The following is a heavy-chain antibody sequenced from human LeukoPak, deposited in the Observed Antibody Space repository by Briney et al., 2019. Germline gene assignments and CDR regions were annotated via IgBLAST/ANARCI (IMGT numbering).Heavy chain of an antibody. D-gene: IGHD3-22*01. CDR2: INPNSGGT. V-gene: IGHV1-2*02. Sequence: ASVKVSCKASGYTFTGYYMHWVRQAPGQGLEWMGWINPNSGGTNYAQKFQGRVTMTRDTSISTAYMELSRLGSDDTAVYYCAREYYYDSSGYYYAEYFQHWGQGTLVTVSS. CDR3: AREYYYDSSGYYYAEYFQH. CDR1: GYTFTGYY. J-gene: IGHJ1*01.